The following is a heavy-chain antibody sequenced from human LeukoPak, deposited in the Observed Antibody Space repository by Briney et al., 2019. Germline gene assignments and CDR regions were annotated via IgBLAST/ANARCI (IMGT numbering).Heavy chain of an antibody. CDR1: GFTFEDFA. CDR3: ARGFRATAMVIYYYMDV. V-gene: IGHV3-43D*03. D-gene: IGHD5-18*01. CDR2: ISWDGDST. Sequence: SGGSLRLSCAASGFTFEDFAMHWVRQAPGKGLEWVSLISWDGDSTYYADSVKGRFTISRDNSKNSLFLQMNSLRAEDTALYYCARGFRATAMVIYYYMDVWGKGTTVTVSS. J-gene: IGHJ6*03.